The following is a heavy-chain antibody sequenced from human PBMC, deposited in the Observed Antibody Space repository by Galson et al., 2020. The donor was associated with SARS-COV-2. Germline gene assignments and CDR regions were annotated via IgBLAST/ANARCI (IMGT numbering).Heavy chain of an antibody. Sequence: GGSLIPSCPSSGFTSITYDKHWVRNVPGEGLEWVSGVRNSGETWYADTVKGRFTIPRENDKNTLYFQMNSLRAGDTAVYYGVKIRLGTGAFEIWGQGTKVTVAS. CDR3: VKIRLGTGAFEI. D-gene: IGHD7-27*01. V-gene: IGHV3-13*04. J-gene: IGHJ3*02. CDR2: VRNSGET. CDR1: GFTSITYD.